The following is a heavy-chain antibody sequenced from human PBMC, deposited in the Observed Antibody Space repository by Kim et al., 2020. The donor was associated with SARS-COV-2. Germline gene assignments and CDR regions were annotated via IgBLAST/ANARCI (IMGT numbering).Heavy chain of an antibody. D-gene: IGHD4-17*01. CDR3: ARTTTVVASYYFDY. V-gene: IGHV4-59*01. Sequence: NPSLKSRVTISVDTSKNQFSLKLSSVTAADTAVYYCARTTTVVASYYFDYWGQGTLVTVSS. J-gene: IGHJ4*02.